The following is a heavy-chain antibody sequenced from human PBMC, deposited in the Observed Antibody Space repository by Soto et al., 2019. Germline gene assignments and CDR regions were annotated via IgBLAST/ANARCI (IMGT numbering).Heavy chain of an antibody. V-gene: IGHV4-59*01. CDR1: GDSISSYY. CDR2: IYYSGST. J-gene: IGHJ3*02. CDR3: ARFVVVPAAYDAFDI. D-gene: IGHD2-2*01. Sequence: QVQLQESGPGLVKPSETLSLTCTVSGDSISSYYWSWIRQPPGKGLEWIGYIYYSGSTNYNPSLKSRVTISVDTSKNQFSLKLSSVTAADTAVYYCARFVVVPAAYDAFDIWRQGTMVTVSS.